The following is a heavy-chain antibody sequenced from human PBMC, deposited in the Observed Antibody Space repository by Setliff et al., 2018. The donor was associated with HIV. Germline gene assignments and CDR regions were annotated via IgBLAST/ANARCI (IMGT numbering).Heavy chain of an antibody. V-gene: IGHV3-48*03. D-gene: IGHD3-10*01. Sequence: HPGGSLRLSCAASGFTFSSYEMNWVRQAPGKGLEWVSYISSSGSTIYYADSVKGRFTISRDNAKNSLYLQMNSLRAEDTAVYYCARGPQITMIRGVIPRVYWGQGTLVTVSS. J-gene: IGHJ4*02. CDR1: GFTFSSYE. CDR2: ISSSGSTI. CDR3: ARGPQITMIRGVIPRVY.